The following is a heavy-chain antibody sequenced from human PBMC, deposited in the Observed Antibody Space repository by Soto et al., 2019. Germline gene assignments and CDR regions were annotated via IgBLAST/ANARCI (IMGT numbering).Heavy chain of an antibody. Sequence: SVKVSCKASGGTFSSYAISWVRQAPGQGLEWMGGIIPIFGTANYAQKFQGRVTITADESTSTAYMELSSLRSEDTAVYYCASQGYCISTSCPVDYWGQGTLVTVSS. CDR3: ASQGYCISTSCPVDY. J-gene: IGHJ4*02. CDR1: GGTFSSYA. V-gene: IGHV1-69*13. CDR2: IIPIFGTA. D-gene: IGHD2-2*01.